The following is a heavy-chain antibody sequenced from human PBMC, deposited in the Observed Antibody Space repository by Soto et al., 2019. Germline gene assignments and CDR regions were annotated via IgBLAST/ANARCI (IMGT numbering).Heavy chain of an antibody. Sequence: ESGGGLVQPGGSLRLSCAASGFTFSSYWMSWVRQAPGKGLEWVANIKQDGSEKYYVDSVKGRFTISRDNAKNSLYLQMNSLRAEDTAVYYCARDSCTNGVCDAFDIWGQGTMVTVSS. CDR1: GFTFSSYW. CDR3: ARDSCTNGVCDAFDI. J-gene: IGHJ3*02. D-gene: IGHD2-8*01. CDR2: IKQDGSEK. V-gene: IGHV3-7*01.